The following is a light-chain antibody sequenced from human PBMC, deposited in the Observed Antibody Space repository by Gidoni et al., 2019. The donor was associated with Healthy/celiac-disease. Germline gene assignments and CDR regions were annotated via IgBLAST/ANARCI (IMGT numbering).Light chain of an antibody. CDR2: GAS. Sequence: EIVVTQSRGTLSLSPGERATLSCRASQSVSSSYLAWYQQNPGQAPRLLIYGASSRATGIPDRFSGSGSGTDFTLTISRLEPEDFAVYYCQQYGSSPSTFGGGTKVEIK. J-gene: IGKJ4*01. CDR3: QQYGSSPST. V-gene: IGKV3-20*01. CDR1: QSVSSSY.